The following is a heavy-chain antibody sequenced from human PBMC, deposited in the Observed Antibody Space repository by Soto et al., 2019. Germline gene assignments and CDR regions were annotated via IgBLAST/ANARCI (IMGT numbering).Heavy chain of an antibody. V-gene: IGHV3-30-3*01. Sequence: QVQLVESGGGVVQPGSSLRLTCAASGFTFSDYAMHWVRQAPGKGLEWVAVISYDGSKTYHADSVKGRFTISRDNSKNTLYLQMNSLRADDTAVYYCATENKIWELLYWGQGTLVTVSS. CDR1: GFTFSDYA. J-gene: IGHJ4*02. CDR3: ATENKIWELLY. CDR2: ISYDGSKT. D-gene: IGHD1-26*01.